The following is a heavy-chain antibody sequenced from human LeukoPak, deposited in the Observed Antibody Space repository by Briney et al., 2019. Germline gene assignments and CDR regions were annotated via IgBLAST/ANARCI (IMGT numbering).Heavy chain of an antibody. Sequence: ASVTVSCKASGYTFTGQYLHWVRQAPGQGLEWMGWITPNSGGTHYAQKFQGRVTMTRDTSISTAYMELSRLRSDDTAIYYCATGSGTYSPDYWGQGNLVTVSS. CDR3: ATGSGTYSPDY. D-gene: IGHD3-10*01. CDR2: ITPNSGGT. J-gene: IGHJ4*02. CDR1: GYTFTGQY. V-gene: IGHV1-2*02.